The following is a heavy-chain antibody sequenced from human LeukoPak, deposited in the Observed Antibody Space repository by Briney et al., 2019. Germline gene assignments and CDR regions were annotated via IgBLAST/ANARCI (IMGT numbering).Heavy chain of an antibody. Sequence: GGSLRLSCTVSGFTVSSNSMSWVRQAPGKGLEWVSGINWNGDSTGYADSVKGRFTISRDNSKNTLYLQMNSLRAEDTAVYYCARRAGAYSHPYDYWGQGTLVTVSS. CDR3: ARRAGAYSHPYDY. V-gene: IGHV3-53*01. J-gene: IGHJ4*02. D-gene: IGHD4/OR15-4a*01. CDR1: GFTVSSNS. CDR2: INWNGDST.